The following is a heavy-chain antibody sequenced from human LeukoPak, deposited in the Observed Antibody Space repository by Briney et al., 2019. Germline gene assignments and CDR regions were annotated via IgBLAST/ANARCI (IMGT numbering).Heavy chain of an antibody. CDR2: INHSGST. CDR3: ARGFDGSGYYYGY. CDR1: GGSFSGYY. J-gene: IGHJ4*02. Sequence: SETLSLTCAVYGGSFSGYYWSWIRQPPGKGLEWIGEINHSGSTNYNPSLKSRVTISVDTSKNQFSLKLSSVTAADTAVYYCARGFDGSGYYYGYWDQGTLVTVSS. V-gene: IGHV4-34*01. D-gene: IGHD3-22*01.